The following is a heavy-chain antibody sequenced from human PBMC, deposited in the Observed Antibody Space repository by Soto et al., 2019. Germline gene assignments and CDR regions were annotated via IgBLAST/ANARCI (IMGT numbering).Heavy chain of an antibody. CDR1: GGTFSSYA. Sequence: SVKVSCKASGGTFSSYAISWVRQAPGQGLEWMGGIIPIFGTANYAQKFQGRVTITADKSTSTAYMELSSLRSEDTAVYYCASGSEGYFAWFLHPFNWFDTWGQGTLVTVSS. CDR2: IIPIFGTA. V-gene: IGHV1-69*06. CDR3: ASGSEGYFAWFLHPFNWFDT. D-gene: IGHD3-9*01. J-gene: IGHJ5*02.